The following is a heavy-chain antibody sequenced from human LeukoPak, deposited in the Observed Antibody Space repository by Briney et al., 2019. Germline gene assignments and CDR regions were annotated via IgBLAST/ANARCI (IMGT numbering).Heavy chain of an antibody. CDR1: GFTVSSTD. Sequence: GGSLRLSCAASGFTVSSTDMSWVRQAPGKGLEWVSAVYSGGSTFYADSVKGRFTISRDNSKNTLYLQISSLRAEDTAVYYCALLGAAGREYFQHWGQGTLVTVSS. J-gene: IGHJ1*01. D-gene: IGHD6-13*01. V-gene: IGHV3-53*01. CDR2: VYSGGST. CDR3: ALLGAAGREYFQH.